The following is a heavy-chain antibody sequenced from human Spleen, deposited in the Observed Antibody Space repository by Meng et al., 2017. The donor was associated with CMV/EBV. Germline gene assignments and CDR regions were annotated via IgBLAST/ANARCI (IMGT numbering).Heavy chain of an antibody. D-gene: IGHD6-6*01. Sequence: GGSLRLSCATSGFTLSSYAMTWVRQAPGKGLEWASAISASADRTYYADSVKGRFVISRDNSKNTVFLQMNSLRAEDTAVYYCAKAIEARPAGHFDYWGQGTLVTVSS. CDR1: GFTLSSYA. V-gene: IGHV3-23*01. J-gene: IGHJ4*02. CDR3: AKAIEARPAGHFDY. CDR2: ISASADRT.